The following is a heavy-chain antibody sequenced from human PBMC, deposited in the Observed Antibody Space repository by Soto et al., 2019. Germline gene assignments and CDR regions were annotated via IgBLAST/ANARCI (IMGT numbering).Heavy chain of an antibody. Sequence: GGSLRLSCAASGFTVSSNYMSWVHQAPGKGLEWVSVIYSGGSTYYADSVKGRFTISRDNSKNTLYLQMNSLRAEDTAVYYCARAGFQTTTNFDWLHYFDYWGQGTLVTVSS. D-gene: IGHD3-9*01. CDR1: GFTVSSNY. V-gene: IGHV3-66*01. J-gene: IGHJ4*02. CDR3: ARAGFQTTTNFDWLHYFDY. CDR2: IYSGGST.